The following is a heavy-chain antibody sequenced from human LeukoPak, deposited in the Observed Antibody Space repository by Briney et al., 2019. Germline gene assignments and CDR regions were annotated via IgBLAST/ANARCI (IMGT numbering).Heavy chain of an antibody. CDR1: GGSISSGSYY. CDR2: IYTSGST. V-gene: IGHV4-61*02. Sequence: SQTLSLTCTVSGGSISSGSYYWGWIRQPAGKGLEWIGRIYTSGSTNYNPSLKSRVTISVDTSKNQFSLKLSSVTAADTAVYYCARGGLLWFGELAMDVWGKGTTVTVSS. CDR3: ARGGLLWFGELAMDV. D-gene: IGHD3-10*01. J-gene: IGHJ6*03.